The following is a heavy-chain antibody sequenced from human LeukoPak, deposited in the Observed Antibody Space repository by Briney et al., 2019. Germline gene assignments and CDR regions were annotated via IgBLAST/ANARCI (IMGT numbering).Heavy chain of an antibody. Sequence: PSETLSLTCAVYGGSFSGYYWSWIRQPPGKGLEWIGEINHSGSTNYNPSLKSRVTISVDTSKNQFSLKLSSVTAADTAVYYCARVIQLWAYNWFDPWGQGTLVTVSS. CDR1: GGSFSGYY. CDR2: INHSGST. V-gene: IGHV4-34*01. J-gene: IGHJ5*02. D-gene: IGHD5-18*01. CDR3: ARVIQLWAYNWFDP.